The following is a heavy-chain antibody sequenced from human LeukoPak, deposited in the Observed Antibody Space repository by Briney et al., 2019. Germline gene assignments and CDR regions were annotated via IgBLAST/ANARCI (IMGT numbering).Heavy chain of an antibody. J-gene: IGHJ3*01. Sequence: GGSLRLSCTTSGFSFRDYALTWVRQAPGKGLEWVGFIRNKAYAETTEYAASVKGRFTISRDDSKTIAYLQMNSLTTEDTAVHYCARGGDFGVPAPLGIDAFDFWGQGTMVTVSS. V-gene: IGHV3-49*04. D-gene: IGHD2-2*01. CDR2: IRNKAYAETT. CDR3: ARGGDFGVPAPLGIDAFDF. CDR1: GFSFRDYA.